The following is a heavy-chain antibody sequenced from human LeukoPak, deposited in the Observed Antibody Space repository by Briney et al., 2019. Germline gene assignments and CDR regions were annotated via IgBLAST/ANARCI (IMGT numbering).Heavy chain of an antibody. Sequence: GGSLRLSCAASGFTFSSYTMNWVRQAPGKGLEWVSSISSNSYYIYYADSMKGRFTISRDNAKNSLYLQMNSLRAEDTAVYYCAREIYLWHLDWGQGTLVTVSS. CDR1: GFTFSSYT. CDR2: ISSNSYYI. V-gene: IGHV3-21*01. J-gene: IGHJ4*02. CDR3: AREIYLWHLD. D-gene: IGHD3-16*01.